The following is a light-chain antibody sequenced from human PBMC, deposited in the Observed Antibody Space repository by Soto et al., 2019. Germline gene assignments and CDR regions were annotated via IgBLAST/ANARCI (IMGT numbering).Light chain of an antibody. V-gene: IGKV1-33*01. CDR2: DAS. CDR3: QQYDHLPIT. CDR1: QSISSY. Sequence: DIQMTQSPSSLSASVGDRVTITCRASQSISSYLNWYQQKPGKAPKLLIYDASKLETGVPSRFSGSGSGTDFTFTISSLQPEDFATYHCQQYDHLPITFGQGTRLEIK. J-gene: IGKJ5*01.